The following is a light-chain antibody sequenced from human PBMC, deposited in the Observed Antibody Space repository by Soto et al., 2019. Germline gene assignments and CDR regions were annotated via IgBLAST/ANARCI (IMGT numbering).Light chain of an antibody. CDR3: QSFDSSLTGYV. CDR2: GNT. Sequence: QAVVTQPPSLSGVPGQRVTISCAGSSSNIGAGYDVHWYRQRPGSAPQLLIYGNTNRPSGVPDRFSGSKSGPAASLAITGLQVDDEAEYFCQSFDSSLTGYVFGSGTKVTVL. CDR1: SSNIGAGYD. J-gene: IGLJ1*01. V-gene: IGLV1-40*01.